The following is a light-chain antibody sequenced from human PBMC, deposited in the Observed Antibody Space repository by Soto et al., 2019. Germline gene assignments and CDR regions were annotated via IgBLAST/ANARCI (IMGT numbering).Light chain of an antibody. V-gene: IGKV3-20*01. J-gene: IGKJ1*01. Sequence: DIVLTQSPGTMYMSPGERTTLSCRASQSVSSTYLVWYQQKPGQAPRLLIYGATSRASGIPDRFSGSGSGTDFTLTISRLEPEDFAVYYCQQYGSSGTFGQGTKVDIK. CDR1: QSVSSTY. CDR3: QQYGSSGT. CDR2: GAT.